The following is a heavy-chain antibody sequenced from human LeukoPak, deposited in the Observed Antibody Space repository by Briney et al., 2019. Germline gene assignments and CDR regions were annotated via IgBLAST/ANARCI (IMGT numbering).Heavy chain of an antibody. CDR1: GYSISSGYY. CDR3: ARTYYYDSSGSIRFDP. CDR2: IYHSGST. D-gene: IGHD3-22*01. J-gene: IGHJ5*02. Sequence: SETLSLTCAVSGYSISSGYYWGWIRQPPGKGLEWIGSIYHSGSTYYNPSLKSRVTIPVDTSKNQFSLKLSSVTAADTAVYYCARTYYYDSSGSIRFDPWGQGTLVTVSS. V-gene: IGHV4-38-2*01.